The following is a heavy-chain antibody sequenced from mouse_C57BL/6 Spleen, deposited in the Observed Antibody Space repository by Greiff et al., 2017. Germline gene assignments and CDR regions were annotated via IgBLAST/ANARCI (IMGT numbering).Heavy chain of an antibody. Sequence: EVQLQQSGPELVKPGASVTISCKASGYSFTDYNMNWVKQSPGKSLEWIGVINPNYGTTSYNQKLKGKATLTVDQSSSTAYMQFNSLTSDDSAVYCCAREGGWNNYDGSSYEGNYFDYWGQGTTLTVSS. CDR3: AREGGWNNYDGSSYEGNYFDY. D-gene: IGHD1-1*01. CDR1: GYSFTDYN. CDR2: INPNYGTT. J-gene: IGHJ2*01. V-gene: IGHV1-39*01.